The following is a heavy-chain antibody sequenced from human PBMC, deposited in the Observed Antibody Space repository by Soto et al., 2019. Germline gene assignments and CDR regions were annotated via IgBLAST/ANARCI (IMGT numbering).Heavy chain of an antibody. V-gene: IGHV3-7*05. CDR1: GFTFSSYW. D-gene: IGHD3-9*01. CDR2: IKQDGSEK. CDR3: ARYKRYFDWLSYYFDY. J-gene: IGHJ4*02. Sequence: GGSLRLSCAASGFTFSSYWMSWVRQAPGKGLEWVANIKQDGSEKYYVDSVKGRFTISRDNAKNSLYLQMNSLRAEDTAVYYCARYKRYFDWLSYYFDYWGQGTLVTVSS.